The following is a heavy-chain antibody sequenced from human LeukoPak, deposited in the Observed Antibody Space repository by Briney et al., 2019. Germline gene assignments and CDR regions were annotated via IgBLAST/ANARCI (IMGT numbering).Heavy chain of an antibody. D-gene: IGHD3-3*01. Sequence: SETLSLTCTVSGGSISSHYWSWIRQPPGKGLEWIGYIYYSGSTNYNPSLKSRVTISVDTSKNQFSLKLSSVTAADTAVYYCARSFDFWSGFPSYGMDVWGQGTTVTVSS. CDR2: IYYSGST. CDR3: ARSFDFWSGFPSYGMDV. V-gene: IGHV4-59*08. CDR1: GGSISSHY. J-gene: IGHJ6*02.